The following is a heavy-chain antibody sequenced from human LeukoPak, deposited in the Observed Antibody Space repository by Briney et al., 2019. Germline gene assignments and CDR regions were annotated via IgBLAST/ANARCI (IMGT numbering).Heavy chain of an antibody. CDR3: ARGLKGRMTTVTTSWNY. V-gene: IGHV4-34*01. D-gene: IGHD4-17*01. CDR1: GGSFSGYY. J-gene: IGHJ4*02. CDR2: INHSGST. Sequence: SETLSLTCAVYGGSFSGYYWSWIRQPPGKGLEWIGEINHSGSTNYNPSLKSRVTIPVDTSKNQFSLKLSSVTAADTAVYYCARGLKGRMTTVTTSWNYWGQGTLVTVSS.